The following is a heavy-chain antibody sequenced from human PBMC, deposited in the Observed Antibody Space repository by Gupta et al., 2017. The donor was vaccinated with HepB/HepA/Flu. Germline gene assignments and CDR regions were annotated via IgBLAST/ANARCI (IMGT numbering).Heavy chain of an antibody. Sequence: VSGDSISSGDHYWTWIRQPPGKGLEWIGYIYYTGSTYSNPSLRIRLSMSVDTSKNQFSLTLISVTAADTAVYYCARASLVGATYDYWGQGILGTVSS. CDR1: GDSISSGDHY. D-gene: IGHD1-26*01. CDR2: IYYTGST. J-gene: IGHJ4*02. V-gene: IGHV4-30-4*01. CDR3: ARASLVGATYDY.